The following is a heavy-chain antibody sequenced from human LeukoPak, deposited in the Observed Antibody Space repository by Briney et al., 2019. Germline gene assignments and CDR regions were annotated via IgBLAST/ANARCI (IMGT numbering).Heavy chain of an antibody. Sequence: SETLSLTCSVTGGSIKDNNYYWAWIRQPPGEGLEWIGNVFYTGTTYYNPSLESRLTIFVDTSTNQFSLTLKSVSAADTAVYYCVGDQSRGAFDLWGQGTMFTVSS. CDR2: VFYTGTT. CDR1: GGSIKDNNYY. V-gene: IGHV4-39*07. D-gene: IGHD3-10*01. J-gene: IGHJ3*01. CDR3: VGDQSRGAFDL.